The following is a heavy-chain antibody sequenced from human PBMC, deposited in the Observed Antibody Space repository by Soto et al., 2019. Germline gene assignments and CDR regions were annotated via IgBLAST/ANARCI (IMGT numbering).Heavy chain of an antibody. Sequence: GGSLRLSCTVSGFTVSSNYMNWVRQAPGKGLEWVSVIFPDGSTYYTDSVRDRFTISRDNSKNTVYLQMNSLRAEDTAVYFCARRALPHAFVDYWGQGTLVTLSS. J-gene: IGHJ4*02. D-gene: IGHD2-15*01. V-gene: IGHV3-66*01. CDR1: GFTVSSNY. CDR2: IFPDGST. CDR3: ARRALPHAFVDY.